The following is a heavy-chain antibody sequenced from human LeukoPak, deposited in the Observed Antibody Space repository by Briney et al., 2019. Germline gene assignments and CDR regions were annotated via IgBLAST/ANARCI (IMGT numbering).Heavy chain of an antibody. CDR2: IYYSGST. Sequence: PSETLSLTCTVSGGSISSGGFYWSWIRQHPGKGLEWIGHIYYSGSTYYNPSLKSRVTISVDTSKNQFSLKLSSVTAADTAVYYCAVVRGVIVDYWGQGTLVTVSS. CDR1: GGSISSGGFY. J-gene: IGHJ4*02. D-gene: IGHD3-10*01. CDR3: AVVRGVIVDY. V-gene: IGHV4-31*03.